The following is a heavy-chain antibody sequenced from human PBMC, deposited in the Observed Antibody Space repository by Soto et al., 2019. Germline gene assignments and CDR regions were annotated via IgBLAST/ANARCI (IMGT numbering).Heavy chain of an antibody. V-gene: IGHV4-39*01. CDR1: KASTNDDTHN. CDR2: LDQGGRK. J-gene: IGHJ6*03. Sequence: QLQLQESGPGLVKPSETLSLTCTISKASTNDDTHNWGWIRQPPGKGLEWIGRLDQGGRKYYNPSLKGRITISVGPSQSQFSMRLNSVTAADTAVYYCARHPAKAVMFGADPPRYFYYYMDVWGKGTTVTVSS. D-gene: IGHD2-21*02. CDR3: ARHPAKAVMFGADPPRYFYYYMDV.